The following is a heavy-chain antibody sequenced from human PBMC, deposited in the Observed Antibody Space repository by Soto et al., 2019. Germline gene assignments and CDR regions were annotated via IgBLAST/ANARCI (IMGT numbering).Heavy chain of an antibody. CDR2: ISYDGSNK. CDR3: ARDSAGDYYYGMDV. Sequence: QVQLVESGGGVVQPGRSLRLSCAASGFTFSSYAMHWVRQAPGKGLEWVAVISYDGSNKYYADSVKGRFTISRDNSKNTLYLQINSLRAEDTAVYYCARDSAGDYYYGMDVWGQGTTVTVSS. D-gene: IGHD6-13*01. CDR1: GFTFSSYA. V-gene: IGHV3-30-3*01. J-gene: IGHJ6*02.